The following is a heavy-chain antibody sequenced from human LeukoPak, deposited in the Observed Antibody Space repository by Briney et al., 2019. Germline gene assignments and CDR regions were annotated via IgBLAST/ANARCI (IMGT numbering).Heavy chain of an antibody. J-gene: IGHJ5*02. V-gene: IGHV1-2*02. CDR2: INPNSGAT. CDR3: AKSADILTGYYWFDP. Sequence: ASVKVSCKASGYTLPGYYVHWVRQAPGQGLEWMGWINPNSGATNYAQKFQGRVTMTRDTSINTAYVELSNLRLDDTAVYFCAKSADILTGYYWFDPWGQGTLVTVSS. D-gene: IGHD3-9*01. CDR1: GYTLPGYY.